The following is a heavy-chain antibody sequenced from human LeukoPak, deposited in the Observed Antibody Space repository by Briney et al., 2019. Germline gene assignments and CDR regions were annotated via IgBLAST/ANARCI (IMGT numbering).Heavy chain of an antibody. CDR1: GFTVSSNY. Sequence: PGGSLRLSCAASGFTVSSNYMSWVRQAPGKGLEWVSVIYSGGSTYYADSVKGRLTISGDNSKNTLYLQMNSLRAEDTAVYYCAKAYYDFWSGYLYWGQGTLVTVSS. CDR2: IYSGGST. V-gene: IGHV3-53*01. D-gene: IGHD3-3*01. J-gene: IGHJ4*02. CDR3: AKAYYDFWSGYLY.